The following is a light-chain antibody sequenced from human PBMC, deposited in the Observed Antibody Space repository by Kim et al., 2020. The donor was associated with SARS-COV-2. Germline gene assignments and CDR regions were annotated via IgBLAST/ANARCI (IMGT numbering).Light chain of an antibody. Sequence: ATTGDRVTITCRASQGISSYLAWYQQKPGKAPKLLIYAASTLQSGVPSRFSGSGSGTDFTLTISCLQSEDFATYYCQQYYSYPPTFGGGTNVDIK. CDR1: QGISSY. CDR2: AAS. V-gene: IGKV1-8*01. J-gene: IGKJ4*01. CDR3: QQYYSYPPT.